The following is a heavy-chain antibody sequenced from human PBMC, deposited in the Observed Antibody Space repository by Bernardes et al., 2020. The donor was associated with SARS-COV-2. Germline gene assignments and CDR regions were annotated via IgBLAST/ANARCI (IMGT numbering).Heavy chain of an antibody. CDR2: ISGSRSDT. CDR3: ARTARLADS. CDR1: GFTFSDYY. D-gene: IGHD3-16*01. V-gene: IGHV3-11*03. J-gene: IGHJ4*02. Sequence: SLRLSCAASGFTFSDYYMSWLRQAPGKGGECISYISGSRSDTKYADSVRGRFTISRDNAKMSLYLQMNSLRADDTAVYYCARTARLADSWGQGTLVTVSS.